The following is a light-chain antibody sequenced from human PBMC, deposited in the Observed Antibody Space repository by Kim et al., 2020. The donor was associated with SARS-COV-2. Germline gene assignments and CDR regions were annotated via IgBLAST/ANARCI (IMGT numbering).Light chain of an antibody. CDR3: QHYSRFPYT. V-gene: IGKV1-5*03. CDR2: LAS. Sequence: SASVGDRVTITCRASEIIGTWLAWYQQKPGRAPRLLIYLASTLENGVPSRFSGTGSGTEFSLSITSLQPDDFATYYCQHYSRFPYTFGQGTKLEI. J-gene: IGKJ2*01. CDR1: EIIGTW.